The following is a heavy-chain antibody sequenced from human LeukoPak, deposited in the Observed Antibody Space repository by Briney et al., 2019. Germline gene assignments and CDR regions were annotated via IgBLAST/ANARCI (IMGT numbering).Heavy chain of an antibody. CDR3: ARAPFGAFYYGMDV. Sequence: GGSLRLSCAASGFTFSDYYMSWIRQAPGKGLEWVSYISSSGSAIYYADSVKGRFTISRDNAKNSLYLQMNSLRAEDTAVYYCARAPFGAFYYGMDVWGQGTTVTVSS. CDR1: GFTFSDYY. D-gene: IGHD3-10*01. CDR2: ISSSGSAI. V-gene: IGHV3-11*01. J-gene: IGHJ6*02.